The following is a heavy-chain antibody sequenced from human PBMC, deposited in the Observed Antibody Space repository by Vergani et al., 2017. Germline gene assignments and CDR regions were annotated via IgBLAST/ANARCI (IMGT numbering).Heavy chain of an antibody. D-gene: IGHD5-12*01. CDR2: IKSDGSIT. V-gene: IGHV3-74*01. CDR3: VRARCSGPCFMSNWFDS. J-gene: IGHJ5*01. CDR1: GFSFSGYW. Sequence: EVQLVESGGGLIHPGGSLRLSCEGSGFSFSGYWMHWVRQSPEKGLVWVSRIKSDGSITNYADSVKCRFTISRDNAKNTLYLEMNSLRGDDTAIYYCVRARCSGPCFMSNWFDSWGQGTLVTVSS.